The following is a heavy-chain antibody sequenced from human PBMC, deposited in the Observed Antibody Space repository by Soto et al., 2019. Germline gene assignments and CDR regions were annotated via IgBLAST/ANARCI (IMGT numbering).Heavy chain of an antibody. Sequence: SGPTLVNPTQTLTLTCTFSGFSLSTSGMCVSWIRQPPGKALEWLARIDWDDDKYYSTSLKTRLTISKDTSKSQVVLTMTNMDPVDTATYYCARGVVGYGDYELGAFDIWGQGTMVTVSS. CDR2: IDWDDDK. V-gene: IGHV2-70*11. CDR3: ARGVVGYGDYELGAFDI. J-gene: IGHJ3*02. D-gene: IGHD4-17*01. CDR1: GFSLSTSGMC.